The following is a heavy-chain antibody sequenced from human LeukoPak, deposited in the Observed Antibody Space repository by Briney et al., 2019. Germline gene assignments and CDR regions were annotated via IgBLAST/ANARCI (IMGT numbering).Heavy chain of an antibody. D-gene: IGHD3-22*01. CDR1: GFTFSSDA. J-gene: IGHJ4*02. Sequence: GGSLRLSCAASGFTFSSDAMSWVRQAPGKGLEWVAGIWYDGGYKYYADSVKGRFTISRDNSKNTVFLQMDSLRAEDTAVYYCARNYYDSSGYQEATFWGQGTLVTVSS. V-gene: IGHV3-33*08. CDR2: IWYDGGYK. CDR3: ARNYYDSSGYQEATF.